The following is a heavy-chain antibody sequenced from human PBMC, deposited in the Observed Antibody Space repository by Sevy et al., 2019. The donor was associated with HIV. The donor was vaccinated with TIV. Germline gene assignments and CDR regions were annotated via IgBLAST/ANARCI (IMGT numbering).Heavy chain of an antibody. V-gene: IGHV1-69*13. Sequence: ASVKVSCKAFGGTFSSYAISWVRQAPGQGLEWMGGIIPIFGTANYAQKFQGRVTITADESTSTAYMELSSLRSEDTAVYYCARDFVPAAYAFDIWGQGTMVTVSS. CDR3: ARDFVPAAYAFDI. CDR2: IIPIFGTA. D-gene: IGHD2-2*01. CDR1: GGTFSSYA. J-gene: IGHJ3*02.